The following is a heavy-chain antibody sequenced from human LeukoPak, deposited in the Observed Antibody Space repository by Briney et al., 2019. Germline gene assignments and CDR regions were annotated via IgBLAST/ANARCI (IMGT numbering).Heavy chain of an antibody. CDR2: INWNGGST. CDR3: ARFRGTHYRGYYYMDV. CDR1: GFTFDDYG. Sequence: GGSLRLSCAAPGFTFDDYGMSWVRQAPGKGLEWVSGINWNGGSTGYADSGKGRFTISRDNAKNSLYLQMNSLRAEDTALYYCARFRGTHYRGYYYMDVWGKGTTVTVSS. V-gene: IGHV3-20*04. D-gene: IGHD4/OR15-4a*01. J-gene: IGHJ6*03.